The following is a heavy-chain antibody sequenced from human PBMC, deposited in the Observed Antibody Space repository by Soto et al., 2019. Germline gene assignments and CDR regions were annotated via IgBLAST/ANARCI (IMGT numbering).Heavy chain of an antibody. Sequence: VQLVQSGAEVKKPGASVKVSCKASGYTFTSYAMHWVRQAPGQRLEWMGWINAGNGNTKYSQKFQGRVTITRDTSASTAYMELSSLRSEDTAVYYCARDYSSGWYPFDPWGQGTLVTVSS. CDR1: GYTFTSYA. CDR3: ARDYSSGWYPFDP. V-gene: IGHV1-3*01. CDR2: INAGNGNT. D-gene: IGHD6-19*01. J-gene: IGHJ5*02.